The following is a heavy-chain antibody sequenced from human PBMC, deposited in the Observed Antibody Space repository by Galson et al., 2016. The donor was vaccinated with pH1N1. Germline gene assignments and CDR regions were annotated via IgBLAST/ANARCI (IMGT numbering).Heavy chain of an antibody. CDR3: ARDGRVTVVVTDDALDV. J-gene: IGHJ3*01. D-gene: IGHD2-15*01. CDR2: ITPVLRTA. V-gene: IGHV1-69*08. CDR1: GCPFSSYT. Sequence: SCKASGCPFSSYTISWVRQAPGQGLEWVGRITPVLRTATYAQKFQGRITITADKSTNTVYMQLSSLRSDDTAVYYCARDGRVTVVVTDDALDVWGQGTVLTVSS.